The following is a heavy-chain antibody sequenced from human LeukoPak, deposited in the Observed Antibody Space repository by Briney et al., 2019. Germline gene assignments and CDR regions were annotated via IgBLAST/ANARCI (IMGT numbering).Heavy chain of an antibody. J-gene: IGHJ4*02. Sequence: TGGSLRLSCAASGFTFSDYYMSWIRQAPGKGLEWVSYISSSSYTNYADSVKGRFTISRDNAKNSLYPQMNSLRAEDTAVYYCARASDDYVWGSYRYFDYWGQGTLVTVSS. CDR2: ISSSSYT. V-gene: IGHV3-11*05. CDR3: ARASDDYVWGSYRYFDY. CDR1: GFTFSDYY. D-gene: IGHD3-16*02.